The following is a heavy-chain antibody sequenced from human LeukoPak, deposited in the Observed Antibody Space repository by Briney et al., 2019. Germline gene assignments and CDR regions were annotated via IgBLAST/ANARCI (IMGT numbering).Heavy chain of an antibody. CDR1: GFTFSSYA. J-gene: IGHJ4*02. Sequence: PGGSLRLSWAASGFTFSSYAMSWVRQAPGKGLEWVSAIRGSGGSTYYADSVKGRFTISRDNSKHTLYLQMNSLRAEDTAVYYCAKMIACVKWLQAPFDYWGQGTLVTVSS. V-gene: IGHV3-23*01. CDR2: IRGSGGST. CDR3: AKMIACVKWLQAPFDY. D-gene: IGHD5-12*01.